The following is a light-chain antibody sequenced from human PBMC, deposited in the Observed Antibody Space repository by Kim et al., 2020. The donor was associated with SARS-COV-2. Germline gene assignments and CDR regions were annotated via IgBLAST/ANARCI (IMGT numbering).Light chain of an antibody. Sequence: SSELTQDPAVSVALGQTVRITCQGDSLRSYYASWYQQKPGQAPVLVIYGKNNRPSVIPDRFSGSSSGNTASLTITGAQAEDEADYYCKSRDSSGNHLVFGGGTQLTVL. J-gene: IGLJ2*01. CDR1: SLRSYY. CDR2: GKN. V-gene: IGLV3-19*01. CDR3: KSRDSSGNHLV.